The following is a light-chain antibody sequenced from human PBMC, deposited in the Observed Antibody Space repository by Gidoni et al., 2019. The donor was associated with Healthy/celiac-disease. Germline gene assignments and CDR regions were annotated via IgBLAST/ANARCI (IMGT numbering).Light chain of an antibody. Sequence: PATLSVSPGERATLSCRASQSVSSNLAWYQQKPGQAPRRLIYGASTRATGIPARFSGSGSGTEFTLTISSLQSEDFAVYYCQQYNNWPPLTFGGGTKVEIK. CDR2: GAS. J-gene: IGKJ4*01. CDR1: QSVSSN. V-gene: IGKV3-15*01. CDR3: QQYNNWPPLT.